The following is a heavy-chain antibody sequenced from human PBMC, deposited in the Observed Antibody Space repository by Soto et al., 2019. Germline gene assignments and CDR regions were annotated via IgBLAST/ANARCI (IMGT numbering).Heavy chain of an antibody. Sequence: QVQLQESGPGLVKPSQTLSLTCTVSGGSISSGGYYWSWIRQHPGKGLEWIGYIYYSGSTYYNPSLKSRVTIXXDXSTXQFSLKRSSVTAADTAVYYCARCVSVVPYSLAFDLWGQGTMVTVSS. J-gene: IGHJ3*01. CDR1: GGSISSGGYY. D-gene: IGHD2-15*01. V-gene: IGHV4-31*03. CDR3: ARCVSVVPYSLAFDL. CDR2: IYYSGST.